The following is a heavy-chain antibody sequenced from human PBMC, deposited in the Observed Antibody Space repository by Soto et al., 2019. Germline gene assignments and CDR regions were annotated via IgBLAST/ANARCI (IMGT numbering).Heavy chain of an antibody. CDR3: ARGGTYYDILTGSAHHEY. CDR1: GGSISSGDYY. Sequence: SETLSLTCTVSGGSISSGDYYWSWIRQPPGKGLEWIGYIYYSGSTYYNPSLKSRVTISVDTSKNQFSLKLSSVTAADTAVYYCARGGTYYDILTGSAHHEYWGQGTLVTVSS. J-gene: IGHJ4*02. CDR2: IYYSGST. V-gene: IGHV4-30-4*01. D-gene: IGHD3-9*01.